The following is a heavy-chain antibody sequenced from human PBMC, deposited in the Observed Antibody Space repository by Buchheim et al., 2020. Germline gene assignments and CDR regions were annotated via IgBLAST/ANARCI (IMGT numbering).Heavy chain of an antibody. Sequence: QVQLVQSGAEVKKPGASVKVSCKASGYTFTSYYMHWVRQAPGQGLEWVGIINPSGGSTSYAQKFQGRVTMTRDTSTSTVYMELSSLRSEDTAVYYCARGHDFWSGYYWDYYYYYGMDVWGQGTT. J-gene: IGHJ6*02. D-gene: IGHD3-3*01. V-gene: IGHV1-46*01. CDR1: GYTFTSYY. CDR3: ARGHDFWSGYYWDYYYYYGMDV. CDR2: INPSGGST.